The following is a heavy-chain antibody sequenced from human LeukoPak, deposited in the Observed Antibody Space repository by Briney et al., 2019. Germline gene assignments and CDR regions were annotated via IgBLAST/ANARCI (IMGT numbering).Heavy chain of an antibody. CDR1: GGSISSYY. D-gene: IGHD3-10*01. Sequence: AETLSLTCTVSGGSISSYYWSWIRQPPGKGLEGIGYIYYSGSTNYNPSLKSRVTISVDTSKNQFSLKLRSVTAADTAVYYCARVNYYGSGSSNWFDPWGQGTLVTVSS. J-gene: IGHJ5*02. CDR3: ARVNYYGSGSSNWFDP. CDR2: IYYSGST. V-gene: IGHV4-59*01.